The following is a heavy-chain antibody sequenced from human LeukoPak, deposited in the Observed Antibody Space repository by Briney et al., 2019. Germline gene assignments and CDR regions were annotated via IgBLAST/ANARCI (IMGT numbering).Heavy chain of an antibody. J-gene: IGHJ4*02. CDR1: GFTFSSYG. CDR3: AKDGLGYCSGGSCYSDY. D-gene: IGHD2-15*01. CDR2: ISYDGSNK. Sequence: PGRSLRLSCAASGFTFSSYGMHWVRQAPGKGLEWVALISYDGSNKYYADSVKGRFTISRDNPKNTLYLEMNSLRAEDTAVYYCAKDGLGYCSGGSCYSDYWGQGTLVTVSS. V-gene: IGHV3-30*18.